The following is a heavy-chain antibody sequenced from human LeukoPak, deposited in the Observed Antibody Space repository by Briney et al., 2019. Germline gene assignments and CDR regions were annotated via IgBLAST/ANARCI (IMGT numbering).Heavy chain of an antibody. CDR3: ARSYYDFWSGSSRRGWFDP. D-gene: IGHD3-3*01. CDR2: IYYSGST. J-gene: IGHJ5*02. Sequence: SETLSLTCTVSGGSISSYYWSWIRQPPVKGLEWIGYIYYSGSTNYNPSLKSRVTISVDTSKNQFSLKLSSVTAADTAVYYCARSYYDFWSGSSRRGWFDPWGQGTLVTVSS. CDR1: GGSISSYY. V-gene: IGHV4-59*12.